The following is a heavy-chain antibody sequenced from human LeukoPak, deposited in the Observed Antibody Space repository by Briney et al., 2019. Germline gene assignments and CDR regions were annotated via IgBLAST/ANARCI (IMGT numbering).Heavy chain of an antibody. V-gene: IGHV3-30*02. CDR1: GFTFSSYG. CDR3: AKASRISGYCSGGSCRYYYYYMDV. D-gene: IGHD2-15*01. Sequence: PGGSLRLFCAASGFTFSSYGMHWVRQAPGKGLEWVASIRYDGSNKYYADSVKGRFTISRDNSKSTLYLQMNSLRAEDTAVYYCAKASRISGYCSGGSCRYYYYYMDVWGKGTTVTVSS. CDR2: IRYDGSNK. J-gene: IGHJ6*03.